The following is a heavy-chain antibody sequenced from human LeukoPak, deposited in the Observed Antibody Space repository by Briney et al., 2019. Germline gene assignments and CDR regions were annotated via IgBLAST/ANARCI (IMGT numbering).Heavy chain of an antibody. CDR3: ARGAGRYCSSTSCYTGFDP. Sequence: PGGSLRLSCAASGFTFSSYSMNWVRQAPGKGLEWVSSISSSSSYIYYADSVKGRFTISRDNAKNSLYLQMNSLRAEDTAVYYCARGAGRYCSSTSCYTGFDPWGQGTLVTVSS. J-gene: IGHJ5*02. CDR2: ISSSSSYI. D-gene: IGHD2-2*02. CDR1: GFTFSSYS. V-gene: IGHV3-21*01.